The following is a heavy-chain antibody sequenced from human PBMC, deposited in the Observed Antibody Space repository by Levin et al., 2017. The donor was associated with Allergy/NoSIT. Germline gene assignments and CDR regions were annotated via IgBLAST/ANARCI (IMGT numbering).Heavy chain of an antibody. CDR1: GFTFGSYD. Sequence: GESLKISCAASGFTFGSYDMHWVRQAPGKGLEWVSAIATAGDTYYPDSLKGRFSISRENAKNSLYLQMNSLRAADSALYFCARASPHCSGVSCSKYFFDSWGQGTLVTVSS. CDR3: ARASPHCSGVSCSKYFFDS. V-gene: IGHV3-13*04. D-gene: IGHD2-15*01. CDR2: IATAGDT. J-gene: IGHJ4*02.